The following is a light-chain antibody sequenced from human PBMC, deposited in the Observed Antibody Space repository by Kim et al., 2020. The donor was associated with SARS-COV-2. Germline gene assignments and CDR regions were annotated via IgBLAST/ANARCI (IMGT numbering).Light chain of an antibody. CDR1: NIGSKS. V-gene: IGLV3-21*04. Sequence: PGKTARITCGRKNIGSKSVPWYQQKPGQAPVLVIYYDSDRPSGIPERFSGSNSGNTATLTISRVEAGDEADYYCQVWDSSSDPVVFGGGTQLTVL. J-gene: IGLJ2*01. CDR2: YDS. CDR3: QVWDSSSDPVV.